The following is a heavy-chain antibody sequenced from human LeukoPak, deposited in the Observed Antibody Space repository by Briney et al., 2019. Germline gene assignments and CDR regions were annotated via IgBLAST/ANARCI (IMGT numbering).Heavy chain of an antibody. CDR3: ARDWDLEYYFDY. V-gene: IGHV3-30-3*01. CDR2: ISYDGSNK. Sequence: GGSLRLSCAASGFTFSSYAVHWVRQAPGKGLEWVAVISYDGSNKYYADSVKGRFTISRDNSKNTLYLQINSLSAEDTAVYYCARDWDLEYYFDYWGQGTLVTVSS. D-gene: IGHD1-26*01. CDR1: GFTFSSYA. J-gene: IGHJ4*02.